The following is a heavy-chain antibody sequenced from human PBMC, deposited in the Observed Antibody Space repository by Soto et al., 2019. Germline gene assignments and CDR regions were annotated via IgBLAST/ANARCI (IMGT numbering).Heavy chain of an antibody. CDR1: GFSFSSYG. CDR2: ISHDGAFK. V-gene: IGHV3-30*18. Sequence: QRHLVESGGGVVQPGRSLSLSCAASGFSFSSYGMHWIRQAPGKGLEWVAVISHDGAFKDYADSVKGRFTISRDNSENTLFLEMHSLGPSDTAVYYCAKDYGPKAPYPYSNTHTDFWGQGTRVTVSS. CDR3: AKDYGPKAPYPYSNTHTDF. D-gene: IGHD6-13*01. J-gene: IGHJ4*02.